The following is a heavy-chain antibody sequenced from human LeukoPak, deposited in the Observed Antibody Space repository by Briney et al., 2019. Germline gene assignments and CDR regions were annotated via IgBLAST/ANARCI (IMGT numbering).Heavy chain of an antibody. CDR2: ITGSGGST. D-gene: IGHD6-19*01. J-gene: IGHJ4*02. V-gene: IGHV3-23*01. CDR3: ARRGSSGWYDY. CDR1: GFTFSNYA. Sequence: GGSLRLSCAASGFTFSNYAMSWVRQAPGKGLEWVSSITGSGGSTYYADSVKGRFTISRDNSKNTLYLEMNSLRAEDTAVYYCARRGSSGWYDYWGQGTLVTVSS.